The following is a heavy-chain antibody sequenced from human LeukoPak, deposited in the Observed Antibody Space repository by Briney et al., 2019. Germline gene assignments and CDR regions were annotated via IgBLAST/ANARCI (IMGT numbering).Heavy chain of an antibody. CDR3: ARDRSSSGYYPFDY. CDR2: ISTTGSTI. J-gene: IGHJ4*02. Sequence: GGSLRLSCAASGFIFSSYSMNWVRQAPGKGLEWVSYISTTGSTIYHADSVKGRFTISRDNAKNSLYLQMNSLRDEDTAVYYCARDRSSSGYYPFDYWGQGTLVTVSS. D-gene: IGHD3-22*01. CDR1: GFIFSSYS. V-gene: IGHV3-48*02.